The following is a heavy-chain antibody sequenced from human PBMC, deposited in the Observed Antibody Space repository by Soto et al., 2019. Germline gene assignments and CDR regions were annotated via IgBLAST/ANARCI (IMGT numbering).Heavy chain of an antibody. CDR3: ARVIRPAALVSLFDP. CDR2: IYYSGST. Sequence: SETLSLTCTVSGGSVSSGSYYWSWIRQPPGKGLEWIGYIYYSGSTNYNPSLKSRVTISVDTSKNQFSLKLSSVTAADTAVYYCARVIRPAALVSLFDPWGHGTLVTVSS. CDR1: GGSVSSGSYY. V-gene: IGHV4-61*01. J-gene: IGHJ5*02. D-gene: IGHD2-2*01.